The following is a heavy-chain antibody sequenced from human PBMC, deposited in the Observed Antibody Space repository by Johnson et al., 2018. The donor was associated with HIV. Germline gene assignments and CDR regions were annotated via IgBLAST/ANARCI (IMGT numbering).Heavy chain of an antibody. J-gene: IGHJ3*01. Sequence: QMLLVESGGGVVQPGRSLRLSCAASGFSFSSYPMHWVRQAPGKGLEWVAVTTYDGTNKYYADSVKGRFTISSDNSKNTLYLQMNSLRAEDTAVYYCARDGRDLVTRGSFDVWGQGTVVTVSS. CDR1: GFSFSSYP. CDR3: ARDGRDLVTRGSFDV. V-gene: IGHV3-30*04. CDR2: TTYDGTNK. D-gene: IGHD3-9*01.